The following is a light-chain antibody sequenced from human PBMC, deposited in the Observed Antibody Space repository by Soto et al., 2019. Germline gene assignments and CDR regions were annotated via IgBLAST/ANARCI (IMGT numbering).Light chain of an antibody. V-gene: IGLV2-14*03. Sequence: QSALTQPASVSGSPGQSITISCTGTSSDVGGYSFVSWYQQHPGKAPKLIIYGVTSRPSGVSSRFSGSKSGNTASLTISGLHADDEADYYCSSYTSTGRVFGGGTKLTVL. CDR3: SSYTSTGRV. CDR2: GVT. CDR1: SSDVGGYSF. J-gene: IGLJ3*02.